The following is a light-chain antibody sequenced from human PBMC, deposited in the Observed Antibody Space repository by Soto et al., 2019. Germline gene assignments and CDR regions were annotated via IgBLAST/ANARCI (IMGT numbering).Light chain of an antibody. CDR1: SSDVGGYNY. J-gene: IGLJ1*01. V-gene: IGLV2-14*01. Sequence: QSVLTQPASVSGSPGQSITISCTGTSSDVGGYNYVSWHQQHPGKAPKLMIYDVSNRPSGVSNRFSGSKSGNTASLTISGLQAEDESDYYFSSYTSSSTLVFGTGTKLTVL. CDR3: SSYTSSSTLV. CDR2: DVS.